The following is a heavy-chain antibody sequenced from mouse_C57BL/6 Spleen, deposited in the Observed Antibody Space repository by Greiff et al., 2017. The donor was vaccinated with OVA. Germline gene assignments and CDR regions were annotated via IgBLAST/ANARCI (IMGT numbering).Heavy chain of an antibody. J-gene: IGHJ4*01. CDR3: ARDPSYYYAMDY. CDR1: GYSITSGYY. V-gene: IGHV3-6*01. Sequence: EVHLVESGPGLVKPSQSLSLPCSVTGYSITSGYYWNWIRQFPGNKLEWMGYISYDGSNNYHPSLKNRISITRDTSKNQLFLKLNSVTTEDTATYYCARDPSYYYAMDYWGQGTSVTVSS. CDR2: ISYDGSN.